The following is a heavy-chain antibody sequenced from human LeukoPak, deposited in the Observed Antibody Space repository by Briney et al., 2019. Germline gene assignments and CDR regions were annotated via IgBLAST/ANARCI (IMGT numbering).Heavy chain of an antibody. J-gene: IGHJ4*02. V-gene: IGHV3-23*01. Sequence: GGSLRLSCAASGFTFSSYAMSWVRHAPGKGLEWVSAISGSGGSTYYADSVKGRFTISRDNSKNTLYLQMNSLRAEDTAVYYCVLHDYGDYVGDYWGQGTLVTVSS. CDR1: GFTFSSYA. CDR3: VLHDYGDYVGDY. D-gene: IGHD4-17*01. CDR2: ISGSGGST.